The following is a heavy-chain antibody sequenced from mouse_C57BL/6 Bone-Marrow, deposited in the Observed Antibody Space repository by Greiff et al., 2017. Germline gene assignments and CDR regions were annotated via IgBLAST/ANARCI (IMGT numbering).Heavy chain of an antibody. CDR1: GFSLTSYG. CDR3: ATPLIDWYFDV. CDR2: IWSGGST. V-gene: IGHV2-4*01. Sequence: VQLQQSGPGLVQPSQSLSITCTVSGFSLTSYGVHWVRQPPGKGLEWLGVIWSGGSTDYNAAFISRLSTSKDNSKSQVFFKMNSLQADDTAIYYCATPLIDWYFDVWGTGTTVTVSS. J-gene: IGHJ1*03.